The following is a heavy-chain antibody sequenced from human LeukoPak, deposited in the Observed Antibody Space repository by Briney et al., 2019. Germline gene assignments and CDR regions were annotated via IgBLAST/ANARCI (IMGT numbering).Heavy chain of an antibody. CDR2: ISAYNGNT. J-gene: IGHJ5*02. CDR1: GYTFTSYG. CDR3: ARNRMTTVTTVRGTGPNWFDP. V-gene: IGHV1-18*01. D-gene: IGHD4-11*01. Sequence: VASVKVSCKASGYTFTSYGISWVRQAPGQGLEWMGWISAYNGNTNYAQKLQGRVTMTTDTSTSTAYMELRSLRSDDTAVYYCARNRMTTVTTVRGTGPNWFDPWGQGTLVTVSS.